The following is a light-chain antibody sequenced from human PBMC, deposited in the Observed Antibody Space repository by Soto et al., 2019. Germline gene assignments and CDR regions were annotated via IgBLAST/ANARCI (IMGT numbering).Light chain of an antibody. Sequence: IQLTQPPSSLSASVGDRVTITCRASQGISSYLAWYQQKPGKAPKLLIYAASTLQSGVPSRFSGSGSGTDFTLTTSSLQPEDFATYYCQQLNSYPPYTFGQGTKLEIK. CDR2: AAS. CDR3: QQLNSYPPYT. J-gene: IGKJ2*01. V-gene: IGKV1-9*01. CDR1: QGISSY.